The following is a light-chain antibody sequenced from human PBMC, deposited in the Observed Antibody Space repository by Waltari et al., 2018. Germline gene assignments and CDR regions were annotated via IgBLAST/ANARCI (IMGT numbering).Light chain of an antibody. J-gene: IGLJ2*01. V-gene: IGLV1-44*01. Sequence: QSVLTQPPSASGTPGQRVTISCSGSSSNIGSNTVNWSQQLPGTAPKLLIDSNNKRPSGVPDRFSGSKSGTSASLAISGLQSEDEADYYCAAWDDSLNGVVFGGGTKLTVL. CDR3: AAWDDSLNGVV. CDR1: SSNIGSNT. CDR2: SNN.